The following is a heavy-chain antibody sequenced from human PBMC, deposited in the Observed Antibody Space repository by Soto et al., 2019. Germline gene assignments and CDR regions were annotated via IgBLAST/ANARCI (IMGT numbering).Heavy chain of an antibody. CDR2: ISGSGGST. CDR3: AKDADVDTAMVVLNY. Sequence: GGSLRLSCAATGFTFSTYGMSWVRQAPGKGLEWVSGISGSGGSTYYADSVKGRFTISRDNSKNTLYLQMNSLRAEDTALYYCAKDADVDTAMVVLNYWGQGTLVTVSS. D-gene: IGHD5-18*01. CDR1: GFTFSTYG. V-gene: IGHV3-23*01. J-gene: IGHJ4*02.